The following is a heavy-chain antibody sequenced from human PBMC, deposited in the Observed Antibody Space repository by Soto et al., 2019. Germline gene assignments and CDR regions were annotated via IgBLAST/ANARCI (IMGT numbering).Heavy chain of an antibody. CDR2: IWYDGSNK. Sequence: QVQLVESGGGVVQPGRSLRLSCAASGFTFSSYGRHWVRQAPGNGLEWVAVIWYDGSNKYYADSVKGRFTISRDNSENTLYLQMNTLRAEDTAVYYSSSADYYDSSGYYFWGQGTLVTVSS. D-gene: IGHD3-22*01. J-gene: IGHJ4*02. CDR1: GFTFSSYG. V-gene: IGHV3-33*01. CDR3: SSADYYDSSGYYF.